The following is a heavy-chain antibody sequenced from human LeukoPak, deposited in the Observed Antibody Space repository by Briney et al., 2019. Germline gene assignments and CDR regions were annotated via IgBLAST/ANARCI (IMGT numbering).Heavy chain of an antibody. CDR2: INPNSGGT. CDR3: ARDQSVWFGGIDY. Sequence: ASVKVSCKASGYTFTGYYMHWVRQAPGQGLEWMGWINPNSGGTNYAQKFQGRVTMTRDTSISTAYMELSRLRSDDTAVYYCARDQSVWFGGIDYWGQGTLVTVSS. CDR1: GYTFTGYY. J-gene: IGHJ4*02. V-gene: IGHV1-2*02. D-gene: IGHD3-10*01.